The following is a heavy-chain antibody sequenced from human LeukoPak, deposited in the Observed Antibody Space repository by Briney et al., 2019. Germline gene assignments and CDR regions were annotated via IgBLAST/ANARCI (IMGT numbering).Heavy chain of an antibody. V-gene: IGHV4-34*01. CDR1: GGSFSGYY. J-gene: IGHJ3*02. Sequence: SETLSLTCAVYGGSFSGYYWSWIRQPPGKGLEWIGEINHSGSTNYNPSPKSRVTISVDTSKDQFSLKLSSVTAADTAVYYCARGSRGATRIVVVPAAKSNDAFDIWGQGTMVTVSS. CDR3: ARGSRGATRIVVVPAAKSNDAFDI. CDR2: INHSGST. D-gene: IGHD2-2*01.